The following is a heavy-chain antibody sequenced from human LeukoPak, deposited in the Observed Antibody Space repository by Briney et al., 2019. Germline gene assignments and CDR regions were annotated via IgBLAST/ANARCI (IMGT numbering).Heavy chain of an antibody. CDR2: ISGSGGST. D-gene: IGHD6-19*01. Sequence: GGSLRLSCAASGFTFSSYAMSWVRQAPGKGLEWVSAISGSGGSTYYADSVKGRFTISRDNSKNTLFLQVNSLRAEDTAVYCCAKVAGYSSRDALDIWGQGTMVTVSS. V-gene: IGHV3-23*01. CDR3: AKVAGYSSRDALDI. J-gene: IGHJ3*02. CDR1: GFTFSSYA.